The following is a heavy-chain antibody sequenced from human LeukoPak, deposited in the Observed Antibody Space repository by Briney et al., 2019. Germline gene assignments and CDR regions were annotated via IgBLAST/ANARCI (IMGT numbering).Heavy chain of an antibody. CDR2: IGGTGVRT. CDR3: AKDRLGGPYFFHY. Sequence: GSLRLSCASSGFTFSSYAMSWVRQAPGKVLEWVSTIGGTGVRTYYADSVKGRFTISRDNSKNTLYLQINSLRAEDTAVYFCAKDRLGGPYFFHYWGQGTLVTVSS. J-gene: IGHJ4*02. D-gene: IGHD3-16*01. V-gene: IGHV3-23*01. CDR1: GFTFSSYA.